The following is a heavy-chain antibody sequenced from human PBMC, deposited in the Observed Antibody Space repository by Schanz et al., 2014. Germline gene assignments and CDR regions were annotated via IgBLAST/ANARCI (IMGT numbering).Heavy chain of an antibody. Sequence: EVHLLESGGGLVEPGGSLRLSCAASGITFSSHSFNWVRQAPGRGLEWVSIIFTDGRTYYADSVKGRFTISRDSSKNTLFLQMNSLRTEDTAVYYCARLDPYCRSGTCSRAFDFWGQGTLVTVSS. V-gene: IGHV3-66*02. J-gene: IGHJ4*01. D-gene: IGHD2-15*01. CDR1: GITFSSHS. CDR3: ARLDPYCRSGTCSRAFDF. CDR2: IFTDGRT.